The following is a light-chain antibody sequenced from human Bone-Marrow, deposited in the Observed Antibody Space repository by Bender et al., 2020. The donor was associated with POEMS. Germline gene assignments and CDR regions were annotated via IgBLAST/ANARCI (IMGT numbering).Light chain of an antibody. CDR2: NNE. J-gene: IGLJ2*01. Sequence: QSVLTQPPSVSGAPGQTVTISCTGTSSNMGAGYGVNWYQQLPGTAPKLLIFNNENRPSGVPDRISGSKSGTSASLAITGLQPEDEADYFCSAYTGYSTLVFGGGTKLTVL. CDR1: SSNMGAGYG. V-gene: IGLV1-40*01. CDR3: SAYTGYSTLV.